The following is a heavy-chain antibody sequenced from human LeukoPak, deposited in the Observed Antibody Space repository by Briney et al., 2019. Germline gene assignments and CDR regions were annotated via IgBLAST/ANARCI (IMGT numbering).Heavy chain of an antibody. Sequence: GGSLRLPCAASGFTFSSYSMNWVRQAPGKGLEWVSSISSSSSYIYYADSVKGRFTISRDNAKNSLSLQMNSLRAEDTAVYYCATGLVIMRFDYWGQGTLVTVSS. CDR1: GFTFSSYS. V-gene: IGHV3-21*01. CDR3: ATGLVIMRFDY. J-gene: IGHJ4*02. D-gene: IGHD3/OR15-3a*01. CDR2: ISSSSSYI.